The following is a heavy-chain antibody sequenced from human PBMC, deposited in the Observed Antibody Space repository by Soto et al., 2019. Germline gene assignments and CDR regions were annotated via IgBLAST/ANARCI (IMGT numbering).Heavy chain of an antibody. CDR3: ARDWAVPESGEAWFDP. Sequence: QVQLQESGPGLVRPSETLSLTCTVSGGSISGHNWSWIRQPAGEGLEWIGRVSSSGSANYNPSLKSRVTVSVDTSKNQFSLKVNSVTAADTAVYHCARDWAVPESGEAWFDPWGQGTLVIVSS. CDR1: GGSISGHN. J-gene: IGHJ5*02. CDR2: VSSSGSA. D-gene: IGHD6-19*01. V-gene: IGHV4-4*07.